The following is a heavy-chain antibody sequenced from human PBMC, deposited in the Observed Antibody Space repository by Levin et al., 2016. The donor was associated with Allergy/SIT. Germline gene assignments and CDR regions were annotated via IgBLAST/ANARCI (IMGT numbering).Heavy chain of an antibody. D-gene: IGHD1-1*01. CDR3: ARRLGTGTTTRFDY. V-gene: IGHV4-39*01. Sequence: SETLSLTCTVSGGSISSSIYSWGWIRQPPGKGLEWIVNLFSSGTTYYNPSLKSRVTISVDTSKNQFSLNLSSVTAADTAVYYCARRLGTGTTTRFDYWGQGMLVTVSS. CDR1: GGSISSSIYS. J-gene: IGHJ4*02. CDR2: LFSSGTT.